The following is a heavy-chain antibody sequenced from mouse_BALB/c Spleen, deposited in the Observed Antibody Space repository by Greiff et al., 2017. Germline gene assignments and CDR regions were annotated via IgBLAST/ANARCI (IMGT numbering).Heavy chain of an antibody. D-gene: IGHD2-10*02. V-gene: IGHV5-17*02. Sequence: EVMLVESGGGLVQPGGSRKLSCAASGFTFSSFGMHWVRQAPEKGLEWVAYISSGSSTIYYADTVTGRFTISRDNPKKTLFLQMTSLRSEDTTMYYCARRYVYVAWFAYWGQGTLVTVSA. J-gene: IGHJ3*01. CDR1: GFTFSSFG. CDR3: ARRYVYVAWFAY. CDR2: ISSGSSTI.